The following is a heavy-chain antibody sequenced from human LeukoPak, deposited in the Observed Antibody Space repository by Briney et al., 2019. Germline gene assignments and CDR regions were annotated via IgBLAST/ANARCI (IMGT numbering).Heavy chain of an antibody. CDR1: GFTVSSNY. CDR3: ARAHRYYDSLY. Sequence: PGGSLRLSCAASGFTVSSNYMSWVRQAPGKGLEWVSVIYSGGSTYYADSVKGRFTISRDNSKNTLYLQMNSLRAEDTAVYYCARAHRYYDSLYWGQGTLVTVSS. CDR2: IYSGGST. V-gene: IGHV3-53*01. D-gene: IGHD3-22*01. J-gene: IGHJ4*02.